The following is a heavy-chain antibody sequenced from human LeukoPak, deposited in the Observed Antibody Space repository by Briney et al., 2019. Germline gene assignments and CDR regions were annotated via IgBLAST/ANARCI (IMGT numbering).Heavy chain of an antibody. J-gene: IGHJ4*02. V-gene: IGHV3-23*01. Sequence: GGSLRLSCTGSGFTFSNYVMSWVRQAPGKRLEWVSGISDSGDDTDYADSVKGRFTISRDNSKNTLYLQMNSLRAEDTAVYYCAKGYSGTPGLDYWGQGTLVTVSS. CDR3: AKGYSGTPGLDY. D-gene: IGHD1-26*01. CDR2: ISDSGDDT. CDR1: GFTFSNYV.